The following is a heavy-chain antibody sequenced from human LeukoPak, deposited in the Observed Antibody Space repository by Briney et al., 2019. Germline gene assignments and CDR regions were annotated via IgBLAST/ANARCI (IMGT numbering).Heavy chain of an antibody. D-gene: IGHD2-2*01. V-gene: IGHV1-18*04. CDR1: GYTFTNYG. CDR2: ISAYNGNT. Sequence: ASVKVSFKASGYTFTNYGISWVGQAPGQGGEGMGWISAYNGNTNYAQKLQGRVTITTDTSTSTAYMELRSLRSDDTAVYYCARCSSTSCYANWFDPWGQGTLVTVSS. J-gene: IGHJ5*02. CDR3: ARCSSTSCYANWFDP.